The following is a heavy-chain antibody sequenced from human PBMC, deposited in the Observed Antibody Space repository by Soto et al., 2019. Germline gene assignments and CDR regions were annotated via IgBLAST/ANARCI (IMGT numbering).Heavy chain of an antibody. CDR1: GFSLSTSGVG. V-gene: IGHV2-5*02. CDR3: AHHDYGNYYFAY. J-gene: IGHJ4*02. CDR2: IYWDDDK. Sequence: QITLKESGPTLVKPTQTLTLTCTFSGFSLSTSGVGVGWIRQPPGKALEWLALIYWDDDKRYSPSLKSRLTIXKXXAKNQVVLTMTNMDPVDTATYYCAHHDYGNYYFAYWGQGTLVTVSS. D-gene: IGHD4-17*01.